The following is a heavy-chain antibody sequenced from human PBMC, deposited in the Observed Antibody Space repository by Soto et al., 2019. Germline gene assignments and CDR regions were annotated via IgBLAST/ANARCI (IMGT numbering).Heavy chain of an antibody. CDR1: GDSVSSNSAA. CDR3: ARWGGDCSSTSCYTGNYYYYGMDV. V-gene: IGHV6-1*01. D-gene: IGHD2-2*02. CDR2: TYYRSKWYN. Sequence: SRTLSLTCVISGDSVSSNSAAWNWIRQSPSRGLEWLGRTYYRSKWYNDYAVSVKSRITINPDTSKNQFSLQLNSVTPEDTAVYYCARWGGDCSSTSCYTGNYYYYGMDVWGQGTTVTVSS. J-gene: IGHJ6*02.